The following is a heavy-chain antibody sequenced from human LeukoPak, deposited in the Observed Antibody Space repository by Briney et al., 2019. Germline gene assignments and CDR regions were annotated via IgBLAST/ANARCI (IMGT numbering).Heavy chain of an antibody. D-gene: IGHD6-13*01. CDR1: GFTFSSYS. V-gene: IGHV3-48*04. Sequence: GGSLRLSCAASGFTFSSYSMNWVRQAPGKGLEWVSYISSSSSTIYYADSVKGRFTISRDNAKNSLYLQMNSLRAEDTAVYYCAKDSRAIAAAGNFQHWGQGTLVTVSS. CDR3: AKDSRAIAAAGNFQH. J-gene: IGHJ1*01. CDR2: ISSSSSTI.